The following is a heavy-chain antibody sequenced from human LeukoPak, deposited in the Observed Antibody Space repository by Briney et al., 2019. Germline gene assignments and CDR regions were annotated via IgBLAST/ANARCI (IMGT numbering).Heavy chain of an antibody. D-gene: IGHD3-10*01. V-gene: IGHV3-53*01. CDR1: GFTVSSNY. Sequence: GGSLRLSCAVSGFTVSSNYMGWVRQAPGKGLEWVSLIYSGGNTYYADSVKGRFTISRDTSKNTLFLQMNSLRAEDTALYVCARIKVITMVHGLIITSAFFGYWGQGTLVTVSS. CDR3: ARIKVITMVHGLIITSAFFGY. CDR2: IYSGGNT. J-gene: IGHJ4*02.